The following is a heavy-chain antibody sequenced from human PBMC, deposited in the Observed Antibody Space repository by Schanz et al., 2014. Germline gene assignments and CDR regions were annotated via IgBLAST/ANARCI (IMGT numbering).Heavy chain of an antibody. J-gene: IGHJ4*02. V-gene: IGHV3-7*03. CDR3: AKDRDGSYYSALPSYWDS. CDR1: GFTFNSYW. D-gene: IGHD1-26*01. CDR2: IRQDGGLR. Sequence: LVESGGGVVQPGRSLRLSCAASGFTFNSYWMTWVRQAPGKGLEWVANIRQDGGLRYYVDSVKGRFTISRDTSKRTQYLQMNRLRADDTAVYYCAKDRDGSYYSALPSYWDSWGQGSLVIVSS.